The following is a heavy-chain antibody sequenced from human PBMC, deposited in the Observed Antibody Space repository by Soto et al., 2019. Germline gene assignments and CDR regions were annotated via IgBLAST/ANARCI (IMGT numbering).Heavy chain of an antibody. D-gene: IGHD5-12*01. Sequence: GGSLRLSCAASGFTFRSYGIHWVRQAPGKGLEWVAVVSYDGSDKYYTDSVKGRFTISRDNSKNTLFLQMDSLRPEDTALYYCAKDIRGYTGYAGNYYYMDVWGKGTTVTVSS. V-gene: IGHV3-30*18. J-gene: IGHJ6*03. CDR1: GFTFRSYG. CDR2: VSYDGSDK. CDR3: AKDIRGYTGYAGNYYYMDV.